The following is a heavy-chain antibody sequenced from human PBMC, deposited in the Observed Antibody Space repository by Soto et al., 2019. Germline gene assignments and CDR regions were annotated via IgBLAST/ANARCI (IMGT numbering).Heavy chain of an antibody. CDR1: GYAFSDHG. J-gene: IGHJ4*02. CDR3: ARDHRYSSSFFDS. Sequence: QVRLVLSGDELKKPGASMKVSCKASGYAFSDHGISWVRQAPGQGLEWIGWISAYNGNTNYAQKFQGRVTVTTDASTTTAYMEVRSLTSDDTAVYYCARDHRYSSSFFDSRSQGTLITVSS. D-gene: IGHD6-6*01. CDR2: ISAYNGNT. V-gene: IGHV1-18*04.